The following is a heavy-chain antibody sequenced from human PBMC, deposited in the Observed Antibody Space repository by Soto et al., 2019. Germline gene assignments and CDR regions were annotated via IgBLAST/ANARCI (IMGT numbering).Heavy chain of an antibody. V-gene: IGHV3-64*01. CDR3: ARGGRGYEFDY. CDR1: GFTFSSYA. Sequence: EVQLVESGGGLVQPGGALRPSWAASGFTFSSYAMHWVRQAPGKGREYVSAISSNGGSTDYANSVKGRFTISRDNSKNTLYLQMGSLRAEDMAVYYCARGGRGYEFDYWGQGTLVTVSS. J-gene: IGHJ4*02. CDR2: ISSNGGST. D-gene: IGHD5-12*01.